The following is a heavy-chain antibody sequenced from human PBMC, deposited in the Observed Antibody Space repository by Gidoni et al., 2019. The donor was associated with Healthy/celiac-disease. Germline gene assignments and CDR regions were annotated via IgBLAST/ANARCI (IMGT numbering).Heavy chain of an antibody. CDR2: IIPNFGTA. J-gene: IGHJ6*03. V-gene: IGHV1-69*01. CDR3: ASQRDYGGNRKLYYYYMDV. CDR1: GGTFSSYA. D-gene: IGHD4-17*01. Sequence: QVQLVQSGAEVKKPGSSVKVSCNASGGTFSSYAISWVGQAPGQGLEWMGGIIPNFGTANDAQKFQGRVTMTADESTSTAYMELSSLRSEDTAVYYCASQRDYGGNRKLYYYYMDVWGKGTTVTVSS.